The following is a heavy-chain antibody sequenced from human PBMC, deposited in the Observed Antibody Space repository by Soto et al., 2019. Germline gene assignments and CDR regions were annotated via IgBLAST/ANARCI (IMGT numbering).Heavy chain of an antibody. V-gene: IGHV4-30-2*01. CDR3: ACLDGYNRYFDL. D-gene: IGHD5-12*01. CDR1: GGSISTGGCS. J-gene: IGHJ2*01. CDR2: IFDTGKT. Sequence: QVQLQESGSGLVKPSQTLSLTCAVSGGSISTGGCSWSWIRLPPGRALEWIVYIFDTGKTYYSASLKSRVTMSVDRAQNQFSLRLESVTAADSAMYFCACLDGYNRYFDLWGRGTLVTFSS.